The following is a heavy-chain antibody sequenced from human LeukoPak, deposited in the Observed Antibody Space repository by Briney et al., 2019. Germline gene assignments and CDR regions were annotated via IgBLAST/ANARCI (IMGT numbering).Heavy chain of an antibody. V-gene: IGHV1-2*02. CDR2: INPNSGGT. D-gene: IGHD6-13*01. CDR3: ARGGYSSSWYWFDP. J-gene: IGHJ5*02. Sequence: ASVKVSCKASGYTFTGYYMHWVRQAPGQGLEWMGWINPNSGGTNYAQKFQGRVTMTRDTSISTAYMELSSLRSEDTAVYYCARGGYSSSWYWFDPWGQGTLVTVSS. CDR1: GYTFTGYY.